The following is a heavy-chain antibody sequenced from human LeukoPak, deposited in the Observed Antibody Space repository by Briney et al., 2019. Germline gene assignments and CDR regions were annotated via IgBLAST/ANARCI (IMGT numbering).Heavy chain of an antibody. CDR2: ISYDGSNK. CDR1: GFTFSSYA. CDR3: ARDRVMVYARDYYYGMDV. D-gene: IGHD2-8*01. V-gene: IGHV3-30-3*01. Sequence: GRSLRLSCAASGFTFSSYAMHWVRQAPGKGLEWVAVISYDGSNKYYADSVKGRFTISRDNTKNTLYLQTKSLRAEDTAVYYCARDRVMVYARDYYYGMDVWGQGTTVTVSS. J-gene: IGHJ6*02.